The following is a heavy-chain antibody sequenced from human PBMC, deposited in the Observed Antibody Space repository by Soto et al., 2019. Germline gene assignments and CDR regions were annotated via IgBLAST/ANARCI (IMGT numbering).Heavy chain of an antibody. CDR1: GYTFTSYA. V-gene: IGHV1-3*01. CDR2: INAGNGNT. J-gene: IGHJ6*02. Sequence: ASVKVSCKASGYTFTSYAMHLVRQAPGQRLEWMGWINAGNGNTKYSQKFQGRVTITRDTSASTAYMELSSLRSEDTAVYYCARDGADCSGGSCYSYYYGMDVWVQGTTVTVSS. CDR3: ARDGADCSGGSCYSYYYGMDV. D-gene: IGHD2-15*01.